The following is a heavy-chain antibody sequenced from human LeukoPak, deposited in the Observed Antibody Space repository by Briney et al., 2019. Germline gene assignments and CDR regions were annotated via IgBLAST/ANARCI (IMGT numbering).Heavy chain of an antibody. J-gene: IGHJ6*03. CDR3: AKVGTVTTGGPWYYYYMDV. CDR2: ISGSGGST. V-gene: IGHV3-23*01. D-gene: IGHD4-17*01. CDR1: GFSFRSDG. Sequence: PGGSLRLSCAASGFSFRSDGTSWVRQAPGKGLEWVSAISGSGGSTYYADSVKGRFTISRDNSKNTLYLQMNSLRAEDTAVYYCAKVGTVTTGGPWYYYYMDVWGKGTTVTVSS.